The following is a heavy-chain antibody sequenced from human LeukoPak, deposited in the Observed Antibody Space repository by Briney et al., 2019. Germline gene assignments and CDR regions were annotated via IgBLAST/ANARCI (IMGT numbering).Heavy chain of an antibody. D-gene: IGHD4-11*01. V-gene: IGHV3-74*01. CDR3: AKGIDYSNYLYDY. CDR1: GFTFSNYW. J-gene: IGHJ4*02. Sequence: GGSLRLSCAASGFTFSNYWMHWVRQAPGKGLVWVSRINSDGINTSYADSVKGRFTISRDNSKNTLYLQMNSLRAEGTAVYYCAKGIDYSNYLYDYWGQGTLVTVSS. CDR2: INSDGINT.